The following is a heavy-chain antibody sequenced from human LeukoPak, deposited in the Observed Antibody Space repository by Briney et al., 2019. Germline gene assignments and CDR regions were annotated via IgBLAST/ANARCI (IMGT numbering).Heavy chain of an antibody. Sequence: VASVKVSCKASGGTFSSYAISWVRQAPGQGLEWMGGIIPIFDTTNYAQNFQGRITITTDESTSTAYMELSSLTSEDTAVYYCASVPDRGWLPFDYWGQGILVTVSS. J-gene: IGHJ4*02. CDR2: IIPIFDTT. CDR3: ASVPDRGWLPFDY. CDR1: GGTFSSYA. D-gene: IGHD5-24*01. V-gene: IGHV1-69*05.